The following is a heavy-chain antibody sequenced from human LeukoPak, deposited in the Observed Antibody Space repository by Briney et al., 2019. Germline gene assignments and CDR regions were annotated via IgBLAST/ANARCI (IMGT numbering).Heavy chain of an antibody. Sequence: SETLSLTCTVSGGSFSNYYWSWIRQPAGKGLEWNGRIHTSGNTDYNPSLKSRVTMSLDTSKNQFSLRLSSVTAADTAVYYCARVGSSSWSSFDYWGQGTLVTVSS. CDR1: GGSFSNYY. V-gene: IGHV4-4*07. J-gene: IGHJ4*02. CDR2: IHTSGNT. CDR3: ARVGSSSWSSFDY. D-gene: IGHD6-13*01.